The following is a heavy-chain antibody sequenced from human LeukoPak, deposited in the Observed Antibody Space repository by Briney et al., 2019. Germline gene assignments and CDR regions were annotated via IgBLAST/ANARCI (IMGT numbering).Heavy chain of an antibody. V-gene: IGHV4-61*01. D-gene: IGHD6-19*01. CDR1: GGSVSSGSYY. CDR3: ARSLITVAGATAGFDF. J-gene: IGHJ4*02. Sequence: PSETLSLTCTVSGGSVSSGSYYWSWIRQPPGKGLEWIAYIYYSGSTNYNPSLKIRVTISVDTSKNQFSLKLTSVTAADTAVYYCARSLITVAGATAGFDFWGQGTLVTVSS. CDR2: IYYSGST.